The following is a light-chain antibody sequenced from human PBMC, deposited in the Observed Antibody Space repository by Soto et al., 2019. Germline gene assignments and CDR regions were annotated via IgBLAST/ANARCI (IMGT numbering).Light chain of an antibody. V-gene: IGKV3-20*01. CDR3: QQYGSPWT. J-gene: IGKJ1*01. CDR1: QSVSSGY. Sequence: EIVLTQSPGTLSLSPGERATLSCRASQSVSSGYLAWYQQNPGQAPRLLIYGASSRATGIPDRFSGSGSGTDFTLTISRLEPEDFAVYYCQQYGSPWTFGQGTKV. CDR2: GAS.